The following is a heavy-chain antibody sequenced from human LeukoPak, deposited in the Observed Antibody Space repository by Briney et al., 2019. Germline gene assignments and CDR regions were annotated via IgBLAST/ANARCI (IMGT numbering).Heavy chain of an antibody. CDR2: IYYSGST. Sequence: SETLSLTCTVSGYSISSGGYYWSWVRQHPGKGLEWVGYIYYSGSTYYNPSLETRVNISVDTSKTNFSLKLSSVTAADTAVYYCARGLNLWGQGTLVTVSS. CDR1: GYSISSGGYY. V-gene: IGHV4-31*03. J-gene: IGHJ4*02. CDR3: ARGLNL.